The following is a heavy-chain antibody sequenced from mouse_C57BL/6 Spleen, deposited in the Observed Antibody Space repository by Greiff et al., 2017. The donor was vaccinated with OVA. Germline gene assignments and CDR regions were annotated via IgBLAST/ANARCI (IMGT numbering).Heavy chain of an antibody. CDR2: ISDGGSYT. CDR3: AREVEYFDV. V-gene: IGHV5-4*01. CDR1: GFTFSSYA. J-gene: IGHJ1*03. Sequence: EVKLEESGGGLVKPGGSLKLSCAASGFTFSSYAMSWVRQTPEKRLEWVATISDGGSYTYYPDNVKGRFTISRDNAKNNLYLQMSHLKSEDTAMYYCAREVEYFDVWGTGTTVTVSS. D-gene: IGHD1-1*01.